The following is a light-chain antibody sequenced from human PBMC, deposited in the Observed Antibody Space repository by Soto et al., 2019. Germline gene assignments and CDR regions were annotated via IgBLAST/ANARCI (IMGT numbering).Light chain of an antibody. CDR2: AAS. Sequence: IQMTQSPSTLSASVGDRVTITCRASQSLSNRLAWYQQKPGKAPKLLIYAASSLQSGVPSRFSGSRSGPEFTLTINSLQSEDFAIYYCQPYNNWPLTFGGGTKVDIK. CDR3: QPYNNWPLT. V-gene: IGKV1-5*01. CDR1: QSLSNR. J-gene: IGKJ4*01.